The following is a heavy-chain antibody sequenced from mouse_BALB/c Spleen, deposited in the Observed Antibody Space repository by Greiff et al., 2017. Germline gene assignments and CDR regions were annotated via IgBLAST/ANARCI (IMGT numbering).Heavy chain of an antibody. CDR2: ISNGGGST. CDR1: GFTFSSYT. D-gene: IGHD1-1*01. CDR3: ARHPHYYGSTFYAMDY. Sequence: EVKLQESGGGLVQPGGSLKLSCAASGFTFSSYTMSWVRQTPEKRLEWVAYISNGGGSTYYPDTVKGRFTISRDNAKNTLYLQMSSLKSEDTAMYYCARHPHYYGSTFYAMDYWGQGTSVTVSS. V-gene: IGHV5-12-2*01. J-gene: IGHJ4*01.